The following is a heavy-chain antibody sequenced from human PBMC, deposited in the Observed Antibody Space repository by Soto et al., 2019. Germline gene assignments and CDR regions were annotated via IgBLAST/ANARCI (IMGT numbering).Heavy chain of an antibody. J-gene: IGHJ4*02. D-gene: IGHD3-10*01. Sequence: QLQLQESGPGLVKPSETLSLTCTVSGGSITGTYYYWGWIRQSPGKGLEYIGSIHYNGRTYYNPSHQARVTVSFETSTLQFSLRLVSVSAADTAGYFWARHGSGTYYPIDYWGQGTLVTVSS. V-gene: IGHV4-39*01. CDR1: GGSITGTYYY. CDR3: ARHGSGTYYPIDY. CDR2: IHYNGRT.